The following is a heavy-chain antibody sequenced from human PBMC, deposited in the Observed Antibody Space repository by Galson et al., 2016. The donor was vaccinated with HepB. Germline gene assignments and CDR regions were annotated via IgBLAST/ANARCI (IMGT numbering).Heavy chain of an antibody. CDR1: GFTFKSYS. V-gene: IGHV3-48*02. CDR2: ISSSSDTI. Sequence: SLRLSCATSGFTFKSYSMNWVRQAPGKGLEWVSYISSSSDTIYYADSVKGRFTISRNNVNNLLYLQMNSLRDADTAVYYCARDEWDFAVIGEPYGMDFWDQGTTVTFSS. J-gene: IGHJ6*02. CDR3: ARDEWDFAVIGEPYGMDF. D-gene: IGHD1-26*01.